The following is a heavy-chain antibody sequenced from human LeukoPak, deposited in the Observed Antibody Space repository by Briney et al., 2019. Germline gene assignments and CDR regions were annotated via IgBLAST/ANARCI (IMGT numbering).Heavy chain of an antibody. CDR1: GFTFHNA. Sequence: GGSLRLSCAASGFTFHNAMNWVRQAPEKGLEWVSLISGSGDSTYYADSVRGRFTISRDTSKNTLYLQMNSLRAEDTAVYYCAKDQDRFTYSSDYWGQGTLVTVSS. CDR2: ISGSGDST. V-gene: IGHV3-23*01. J-gene: IGHJ4*02. CDR3: AKDQDRFTYSSDY. D-gene: IGHD3-16*01.